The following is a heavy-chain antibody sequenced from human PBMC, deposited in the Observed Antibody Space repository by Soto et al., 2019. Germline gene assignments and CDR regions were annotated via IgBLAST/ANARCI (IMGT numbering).Heavy chain of an antibody. CDR3: ARSLVNGTYEAFGI. CDR1: GYNFNQYW. J-gene: IGHJ3*02. D-gene: IGHD6-13*01. CDR2: IYPGDSDT. V-gene: IGHV5-51*03. Sequence: EVYLAQSGAEVKKPGESLKISCKGSGYNFNQYWIGWVRQMPGKGLEWMGVIYPGDSDTRYSPSLQGQVTISADKSSSAAYFQWSSLQASDTATYYCARSLVNGTYEAFGIWGQGTMVTVSS.